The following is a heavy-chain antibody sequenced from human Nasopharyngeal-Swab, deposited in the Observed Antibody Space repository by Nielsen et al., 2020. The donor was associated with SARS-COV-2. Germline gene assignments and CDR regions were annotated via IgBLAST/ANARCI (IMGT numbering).Heavy chain of an antibody. V-gene: IGHV4-59*08. CDR2: IYYSGST. J-gene: IGHJ5*02. D-gene: IGHD2-2*02. Sequence: SETLSLTCTVSGGSISSYYWIWIRQPPGKGLEWIGYIYYSGSTNYNPSLKSRVTISVDTSKNQFSLKLSSVTAADTAVYYCARLVLGYCSSTSCYTGLKFDPWGQGTLVTVSS. CDR3: ARLVLGYCSSTSCYTGLKFDP. CDR1: GGSISSYY.